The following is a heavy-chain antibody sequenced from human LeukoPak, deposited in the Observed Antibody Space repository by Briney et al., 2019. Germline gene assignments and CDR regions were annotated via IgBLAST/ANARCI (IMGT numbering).Heavy chain of an antibody. Sequence: PGGPLTLSCAASGFTFSSYAMHWVRQAPGKGLEWVAVISYDGSNKYYADSVKGRFTISRGNSKNTLYLQMNSLRAEDTAVYYCARFPDYDFWSGYFYYYYGMDVWGQGTTVTVSS. J-gene: IGHJ6*02. D-gene: IGHD3-3*01. V-gene: IGHV3-30-3*01. CDR2: ISYDGSNK. CDR1: GFTFSSYA. CDR3: ARFPDYDFWSGYFYYYYGMDV.